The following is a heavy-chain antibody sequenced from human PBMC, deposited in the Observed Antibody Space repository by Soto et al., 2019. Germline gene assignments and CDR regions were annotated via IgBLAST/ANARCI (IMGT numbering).Heavy chain of an antibody. Sequence: PGGSLRLSCAASGFTFDDYAMHWVRQAPGKGLEWVSGISWNSGSIGYADSVKGRFTISRDNAKNSLYLQMNSLRAEDKALYYCAKDAQRDGYNFSPWFDPWGQVTLVTVSS. J-gene: IGHJ5*02. D-gene: IGHD5-12*01. CDR2: ISWNSGSI. CDR1: GFTFDDYA. V-gene: IGHV3-9*01. CDR3: AKDAQRDGYNFSPWFDP.